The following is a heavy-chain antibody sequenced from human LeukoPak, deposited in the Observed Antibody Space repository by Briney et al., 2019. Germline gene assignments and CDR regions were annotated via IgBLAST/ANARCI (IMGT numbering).Heavy chain of an antibody. J-gene: IGHJ4*02. D-gene: IGHD6-13*01. CDR2: IYTSGST. CDR3: ARHRPGIAAAGTPFDY. V-gene: IGHV4-4*07. Sequence: SETLSLTCTVSGGSISSYYWSWIRQPAGKGLEWIGRIYTSGSTNYNPSLKSRVTMSVDTSKNQFSLKLSSVTAADTAVYYCARHRPGIAAAGTPFDYWGQGTLITVSS. CDR1: GGSISSYY.